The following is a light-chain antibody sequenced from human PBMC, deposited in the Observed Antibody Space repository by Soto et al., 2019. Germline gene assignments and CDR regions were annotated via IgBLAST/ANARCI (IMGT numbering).Light chain of an antibody. V-gene: IGLV2-14*01. CDR2: EVR. J-gene: IGLJ1*01. CDR1: SSDVCGYNY. Sequence: QSALTQPASVSGSPGQSITISCTGTSSDVCGYNYFSWFQQNPGKAPKLMIYEVRNRPSGVSNRFSGSKSGNTASLTISGLQAEDEADYYYGSYTRNXTLVFGTGTKVXV. CDR3: GSYTRNXTLV.